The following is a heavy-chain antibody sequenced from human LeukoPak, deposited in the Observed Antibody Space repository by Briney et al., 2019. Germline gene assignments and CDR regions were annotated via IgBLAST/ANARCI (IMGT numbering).Heavy chain of an antibody. CDR3: AKGSSVAGTIFGY. V-gene: IGHV3-66*01. CDR1: GFTVSSNH. CDR2: IYGGGTT. J-gene: IGHJ4*02. Sequence: GGSLRLSCAASGFTVSSNHMSWVRQAPGKGLEWVSIIYGGGTTYYADSVKGRFTISRDNSKNTLFLQMNSLRAEDTAVYYCAKGSSVAGTIFGYWGQGTLVTVSS. D-gene: IGHD6-19*01.